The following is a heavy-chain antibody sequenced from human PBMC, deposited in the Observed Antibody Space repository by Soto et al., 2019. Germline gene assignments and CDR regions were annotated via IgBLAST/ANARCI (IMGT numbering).Heavy chain of an antibody. V-gene: IGHV3-30-3*01. CDR3: ARDRRGYSGYDWSYYYYGMDV. D-gene: IGHD5-12*01. CDR2: ISYDGSNK. CDR1: GFTFSSYA. J-gene: IGHJ6*02. Sequence: GGSLRLSCAASGFTFSSYAMHWVRQAPGKGLEWVAVISYDGSNKYYADSVKGRFTISRDNSKNTLYLQMNSLRAEDTAVYYCARDRRGYSGYDWSYYYYGMDVWGQGTTVTVSS.